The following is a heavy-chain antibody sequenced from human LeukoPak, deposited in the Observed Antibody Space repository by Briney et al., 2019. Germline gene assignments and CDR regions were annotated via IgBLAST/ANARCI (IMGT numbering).Heavy chain of an antibody. CDR3: ARIGLGSSEDY. CDR2: IYYSGST. J-gene: IGHJ4*02. Sequence: SETLSLTCTISGGSISSTTYYWGWIRQPPGKGLEWIGSIYYSGSTYYNPSLKSRVTISVDTSNMTAADTAVYYCARIGLGSSEDYWGQGTLVTVSS. CDR1: GGSISSTTYY. D-gene: IGHD2-2*01. V-gene: IGHV4-39*06.